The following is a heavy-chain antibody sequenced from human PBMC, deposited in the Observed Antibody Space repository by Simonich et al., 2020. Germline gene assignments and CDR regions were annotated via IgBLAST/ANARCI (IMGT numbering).Heavy chain of an antibody. J-gene: IGHJ3*02. CDR1: GGSFSGYY. CDR2: INHRGST. V-gene: IGHV4-34*01. Sequence: QVQLQQWGAGLLKPSETLSLTCAVYGGSFSGYYWSWIRKPPGKGLEWIGEINHRGSTNDNPSIKSRVTISVDTSKNQFSLRLSSVTAADTAVYYCARPLGIVWAFDIWGQGTMVTVSS. CDR3: ARPLGIVWAFDI. D-gene: IGHD3-16*01.